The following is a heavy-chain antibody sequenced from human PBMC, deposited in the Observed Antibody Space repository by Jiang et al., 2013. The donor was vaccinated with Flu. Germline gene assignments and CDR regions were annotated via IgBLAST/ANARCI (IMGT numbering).Heavy chain of an antibody. V-gene: IGHV2-5*01. CDR1: GFSLSTSGVG. D-gene: IGHD2-2*01. CDR3: VHSPNLGYCSSTSCLNWFDP. J-gene: IGHJ5*02. CDR2: IYWNDDK. Sequence: KPTQTLTLTCTFSGFSLSTSGVGVGWIRQPPGKALEWLALIYWNDDKRYSPSLKSRLTITKDTSKNQVVLTMTNMDPVDTATYYCVHSPNLGYCSSTSCLNWFDPWGQGTLVTVSS.